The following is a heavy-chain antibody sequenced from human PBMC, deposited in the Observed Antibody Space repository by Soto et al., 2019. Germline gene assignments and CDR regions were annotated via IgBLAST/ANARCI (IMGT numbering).Heavy chain of an antibody. D-gene: IGHD3-10*01. V-gene: IGHV4-4*07. Sequence: QVQLQESGPGLVKSSETLSLTCTVSGGSIGLYYWRWIRQPAGKGLEWIGRIYYTGDTRYNPSLRGRVTMSVDTSKNQFSLKLTSVSAADTAVYYCARDRDYGSGSTLGWDYWGRGTLVSVSS. J-gene: IGHJ4*02. CDR3: ARDRDYGSGSTLGWDY. CDR2: IYYTGDT. CDR1: GGSIGLYY.